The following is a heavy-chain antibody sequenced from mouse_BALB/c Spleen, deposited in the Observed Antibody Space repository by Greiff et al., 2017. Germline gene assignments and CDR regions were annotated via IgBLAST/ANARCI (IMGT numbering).Heavy chain of an antibody. V-gene: IGHV2-6-5*01. CDR2: IWGGGST. CDR1: GFSLTDYG. CDR3: ASPYYRYHGGFAY. Sequence: VMLVESGPGLVAPSQSLSITCTVSGFSLTDYGVSWIRQPPGKGLEWLGVIWGGGSTYYNSALKSRLSISKDNSKSQVFLKMNSLQTDDTAMYYCASPYYRYHGGFAYWGQGTLVTVSA. J-gene: IGHJ3*01. D-gene: IGHD2-14*01.